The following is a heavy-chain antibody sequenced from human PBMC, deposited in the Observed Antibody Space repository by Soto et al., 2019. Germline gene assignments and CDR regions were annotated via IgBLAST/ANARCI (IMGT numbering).Heavy chain of an antibody. J-gene: IGHJ6*04. Sequence: ASVKVSCKASGYTFTSYDINWVRQATGQGLEWMGWMNPNSGNTGYAQKFQGRVTMTRNTSISTAYMELSSLRSEDTAGYYCARLAYDMLAGDCVYYYYYRMDIRGRGTTFTVAS. CDR2: MNPNSGNT. D-gene: IGHD3-9*01. V-gene: IGHV1-8*01. CDR3: ARLAYDMLAGDCVYYYYYRMDI. CDR1: GYTFTSYD.